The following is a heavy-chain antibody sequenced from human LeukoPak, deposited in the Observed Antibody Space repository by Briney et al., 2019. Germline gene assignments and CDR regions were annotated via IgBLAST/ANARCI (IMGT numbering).Heavy chain of an antibody. D-gene: IGHD2-2*01. V-gene: IGHV4-61*02. CDR1: GASISSGSYY. J-gene: IGHJ4*02. Sequence: SETLSLTCTVSGASISSGSYYWSWIRQPAGKGLEWIGRIYTSESTNYNPSLKSRVTISVDTSKNQFSLKLSSVTAADTAVYYCARHLPEVEPIVVVPAAVDYWGQGTLVTVSS. CDR2: IYTSEST. CDR3: ARHLPEVEPIVVVPAAVDY.